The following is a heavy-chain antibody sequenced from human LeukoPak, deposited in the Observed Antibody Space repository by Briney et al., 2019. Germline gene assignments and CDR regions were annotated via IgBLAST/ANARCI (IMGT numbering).Heavy chain of an antibody. Sequence: SETLSHTCTVSGASISSSTYYWGWIRQPPGKGLEWIGSNTYYNPSLKSRVTISVDTSKNQFSLKLSSVTAADTAVYYCARHSSSWYVDSWGQGTLVTVSS. CDR3: ARHSSSWYVDS. CDR2: NT. J-gene: IGHJ4*02. V-gene: IGHV4-39*01. CDR1: GASISSSTYY. D-gene: IGHD6-13*01.